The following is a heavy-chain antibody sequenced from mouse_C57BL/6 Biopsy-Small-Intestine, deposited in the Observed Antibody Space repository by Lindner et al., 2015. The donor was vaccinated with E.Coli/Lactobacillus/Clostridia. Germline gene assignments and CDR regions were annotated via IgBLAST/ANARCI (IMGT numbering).Heavy chain of an antibody. V-gene: IGHV1-63*01. Sequence: VQLQESGAELVRPGTSVKMSCKASGYTFTNYWIGWAKQRPGHGLEWIGEVLPGSDSTNYSEKFKGKATFTADTSSNTAYMQVSSLTTEDSAIYYCARRWGYYFDNWGQGTTLTVSS. J-gene: IGHJ2*01. CDR3: ARRWGYYFDN. CDR2: VLPGSDST. D-gene: IGHD2-3*01. CDR1: GYTFTNYW.